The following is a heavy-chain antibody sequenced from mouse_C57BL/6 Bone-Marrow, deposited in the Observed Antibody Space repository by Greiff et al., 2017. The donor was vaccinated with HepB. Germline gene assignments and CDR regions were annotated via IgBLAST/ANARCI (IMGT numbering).Heavy chain of an antibody. CDR1: GYSFTDYN. D-gene: IGHD2-3*01. V-gene: IGHV1-39*01. CDR2: INPNYGTT. CDR3: ARSEGWLLAWFAY. J-gene: IGHJ3*01. Sequence: EVQLQQSGPELVKPGASVKISCKASGYSFTDYNMNWVKQSNGKSLEWIGVINPNYGTTSYNQKFKGKATLTADKSSSTAYMQLSSLTYEDSAVYYCARSEGWLLAWFAYWGQGTLVTVSA.